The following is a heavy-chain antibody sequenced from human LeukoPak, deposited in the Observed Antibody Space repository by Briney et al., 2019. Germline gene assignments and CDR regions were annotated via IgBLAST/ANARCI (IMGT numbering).Heavy chain of an antibody. CDR3: ARDPYCSGGSCLSYFDY. CDR2: IYTSGST. Sequence: SETLSLTCTVSGGSISSYYWSWIRQPAGKGLEWIGRIYTSGSTNYNPSLKSRVTMSVDTSKNQFSLKLSPVTAADTAVYYCARDPYCSGGSCLSYFDYWGQGTLVTVSS. D-gene: IGHD2-15*01. CDR1: GGSISSYY. V-gene: IGHV4-4*07. J-gene: IGHJ4*02.